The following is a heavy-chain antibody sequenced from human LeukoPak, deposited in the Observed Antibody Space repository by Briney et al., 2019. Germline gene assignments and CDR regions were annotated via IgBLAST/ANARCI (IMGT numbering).Heavy chain of an antibody. J-gene: IGHJ4*02. CDR1: GGSISSSY. Sequence: SETLSLTCTVSGGSISSSYWSWVRQPPGKALEGMGYIYYSGSTNYNPSLKTRVTISVDTSKDQFSLRLSSFTAADTAVYYFARWRSGFYSWGQGTLVTVPS. V-gene: IGHV4-59*01. CDR2: IYYSGST. CDR3: ARWRSGFYS.